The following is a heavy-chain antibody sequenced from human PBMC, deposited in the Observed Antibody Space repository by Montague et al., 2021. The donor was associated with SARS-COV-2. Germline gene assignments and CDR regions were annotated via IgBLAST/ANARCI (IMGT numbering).Heavy chain of an antibody. D-gene: IGHD3-22*01. V-gene: IGHV4-34*01. CDR3: ARGRVVAVTDFYYYYGMDV. J-gene: IGHJ6*02. CDR1: GGSFSDYY. CDR2: INHSGST. Sequence: SETLSLTCAIYGGSFSDYYWSWIRQPPGKELEWIGEINHSGSTKYNPSLKSRVTISVDTSKNQFSLKLSSVTAADTAVYYCARGRVVAVTDFYYYYGMDVWGQGTTVTVSS.